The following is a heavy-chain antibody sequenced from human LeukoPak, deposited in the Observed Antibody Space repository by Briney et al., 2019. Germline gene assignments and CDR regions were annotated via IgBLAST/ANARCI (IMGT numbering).Heavy chain of an antibody. D-gene: IGHD3-3*01. J-gene: IGHJ4*02. V-gene: IGHV3-53*01. Sequence: GGSLRLSCAASGFTVSSNYMSWVRQAPGKGLEWVSVISSGGHIYYAGSVKGRFTISRDNFKNTLYLQMNSLRAEDTAIYYCARGIMEWSFFDCWGQGTLVTVSS. CDR3: ARGIMEWSFFDC. CDR2: ISSGGHI. CDR1: GFTVSSNY.